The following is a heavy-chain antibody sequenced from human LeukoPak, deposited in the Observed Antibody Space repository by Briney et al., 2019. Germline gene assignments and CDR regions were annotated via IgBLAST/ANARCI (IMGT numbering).Heavy chain of an antibody. CDR3: ARGRSSGWYWFYFQH. V-gene: IGHV4-34*01. Sequence: SETLSLTCAVYGGSFSGYYWSWIRQPPGEGLEWIGEINHSGSTNYNPSLKSRVTISVDTSKNQFSLKLSSVTAADTAVYYCARGRSSGWYWFYFQHWGQGTLVTVSS. D-gene: IGHD6-19*01. CDR2: INHSGST. J-gene: IGHJ1*01. CDR1: GGSFSGYY.